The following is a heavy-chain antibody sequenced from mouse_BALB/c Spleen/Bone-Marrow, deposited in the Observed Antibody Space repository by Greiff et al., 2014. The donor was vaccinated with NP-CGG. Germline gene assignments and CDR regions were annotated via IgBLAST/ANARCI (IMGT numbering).Heavy chain of an antibody. CDR3: ARDRGYYDYGYAMDY. D-gene: IGHD2-4*01. V-gene: IGHV5-9-4*01. CDR1: GFTFSSYA. J-gene: IGHJ4*01. Sequence: EVMLVESGGGLVKPGGSLKLSCAASGFTFSSYAMSWVRQSPEKRLEWVAEISSGGSYTYYPDTVTGRLTISRDNAKNTLYLEMSSLRSEDTAMYYCARDRGYYDYGYAMDYWGQGTSVTVSS. CDR2: ISSGGSYT.